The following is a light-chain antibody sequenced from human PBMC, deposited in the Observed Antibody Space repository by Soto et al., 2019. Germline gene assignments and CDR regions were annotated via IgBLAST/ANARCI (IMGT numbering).Light chain of an antibody. J-gene: IGKJ1*01. Sequence: DIQMTQSPSTLSGSVGDRVTITCLASQTISSWLAWYQQKPGKAPKLLIYKASTLKSGVPSRFSGSGSETEFILTISSLQPDDFGTYYCQDYSDYSWTFGQGTKV. CDR3: QDYSDYSWT. CDR2: KAS. V-gene: IGKV1-5*03. CDR1: QTISSW.